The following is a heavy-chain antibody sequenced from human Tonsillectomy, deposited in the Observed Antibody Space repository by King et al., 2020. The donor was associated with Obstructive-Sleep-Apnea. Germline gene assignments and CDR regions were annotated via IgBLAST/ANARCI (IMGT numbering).Heavy chain of an antibody. CDR1: GFPFGDFG. CDR2: FTSKTDGETT. J-gene: IGHJ4*02. Sequence: VQLVESGGGLGQPGRSLRPSCTTSGFPFGDFGMSWFRQAPGKGLEWVSLFTSKTDGETTDSAASVKGRFTISRDDFRSVAHLQMNGLKTEDTAVYFCSRVREVGPGHYFDYWGQGTLVTVSS. D-gene: IGHD1-26*01. CDR3: SRVREVGPGHYFDY. V-gene: IGHV3-49*03.